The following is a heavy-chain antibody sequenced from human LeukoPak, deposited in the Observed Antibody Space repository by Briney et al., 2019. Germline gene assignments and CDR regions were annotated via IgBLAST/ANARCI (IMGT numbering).Heavy chain of an antibody. CDR1: GGSISSYY. D-gene: IGHD4-17*01. Sequence: SETLSLTCTVSGGSISSYYWSWIQQPPGKGLEWIGYIYYSGSTNYNPSLKSRVTISADTSKNQFSLKLSSVTAADTAVYYCARVYDYGDYHDAFDIWGQGTMVTVSS. J-gene: IGHJ3*02. CDR3: ARVYDYGDYHDAFDI. V-gene: IGHV4-59*01. CDR2: IYYSGST.